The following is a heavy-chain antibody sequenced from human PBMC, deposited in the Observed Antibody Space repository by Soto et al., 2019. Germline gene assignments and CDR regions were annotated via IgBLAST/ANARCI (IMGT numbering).Heavy chain of an antibody. D-gene: IGHD6-19*01. CDR3: AKSQWLSHFDY. J-gene: IGHJ4*02. CDR1: GFTFSNYA. CDR2: ISGSGGST. Sequence: PGGSLRLSCAASGFTFSNYAMSWVRQAPGKGLEWVSTISGSGGSTYYADSVKGRFTISRDNSKNTLFLQMNSLRAEDTAVYYCAKSQWLSHFDYWGQGTLVTVSS. V-gene: IGHV3-23*01.